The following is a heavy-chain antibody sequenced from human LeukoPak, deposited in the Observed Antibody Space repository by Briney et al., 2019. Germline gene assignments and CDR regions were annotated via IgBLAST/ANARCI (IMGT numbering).Heavy chain of an antibody. D-gene: IGHD3-9*01. CDR1: GGSFSGYY. J-gene: IGHJ4*02. CDR2: INHSGST. Sequence: SETLSLTCAVYGGSFSGYYWNWIRQPPGQGLEWIGEINHSGSTNYNPSLKSRVTISVDTSKNQFSLKLSAVTAADTAVYYCARRRAGYDILTGYFDYWGQGTLVTVSS. CDR3: ARRRAGYDILTGYFDY. V-gene: IGHV4-34*01.